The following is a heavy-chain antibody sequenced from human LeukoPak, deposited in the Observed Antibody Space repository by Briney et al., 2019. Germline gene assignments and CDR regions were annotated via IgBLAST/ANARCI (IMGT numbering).Heavy chain of an antibody. CDR3: ASHDYFDY. CDR2: INHSGST. J-gene: IGHJ4*02. CDR1: GGSFSGYY. Sequence: PSETLSLTCAVYGGSFSGYYWSWIRQPPGKGLEWIGEINHSGSTNYNPSLKSRVTISVDTSKNQFSLKLSSVTAADTAVYYCASHDYFDYWGQGTLVTVSS. V-gene: IGHV4-34*01.